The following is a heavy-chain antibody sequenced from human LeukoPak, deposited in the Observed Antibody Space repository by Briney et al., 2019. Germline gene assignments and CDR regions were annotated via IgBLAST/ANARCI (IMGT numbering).Heavy chain of an antibody. J-gene: IGHJ4*02. CDR1: GGSISSGSYY. V-gene: IGHV4-61*02. CDR2: IYTSGST. D-gene: IGHD5-18*01. CDR3: AREGAGGLDTDTFDY. Sequence: TPSLTCTVSGGSISSGSYYWSWIRQLAGKGLEWIGRIYTSGSTNYNPSLKSRVTISVDTSKNQFSLKLSSVTAADTAVYYCAREGAGGLDTDTFDYWGQGTLVTVSS.